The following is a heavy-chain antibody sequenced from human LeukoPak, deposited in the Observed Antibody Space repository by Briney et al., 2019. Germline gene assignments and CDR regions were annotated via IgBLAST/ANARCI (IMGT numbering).Heavy chain of an antibody. CDR3: ARLVGATKSPGYFDY. CDR2: IYYSGST. J-gene: IGHJ4*02. D-gene: IGHD1-26*01. Sequence: PSETLSLTCTVSGGSISSGDYYWSWIRQPPGKGLEWIGYIYYSGSTYYNPSLKSRVTISVDTSKNQFSLKLSSVTAADTAVYYCARLVGATKSPGYFDYWGQGTLVTVSS. V-gene: IGHV4-30-4*08. CDR1: GGSISSGDYY.